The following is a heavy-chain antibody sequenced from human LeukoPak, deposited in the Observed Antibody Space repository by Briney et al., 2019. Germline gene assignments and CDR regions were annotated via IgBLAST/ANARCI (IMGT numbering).Heavy chain of an antibody. V-gene: IGHV4-30-4*08. Sequence: SETLSLTCTVSGGSISSGDYYWSWIRQPPGKGLEWIGYIYYSGSTYYNPSLKSRVTISVDTSKNQFSLKLSSVTAADTAVYYCARASCSSTSCCRRWNYYYYMDFWGKGTTVTVSS. J-gene: IGHJ6*03. CDR3: ARASCSSTSCCRRWNYYYYMDF. CDR2: IYYSGST. CDR1: GGSISSGDYY. D-gene: IGHD2-2*01.